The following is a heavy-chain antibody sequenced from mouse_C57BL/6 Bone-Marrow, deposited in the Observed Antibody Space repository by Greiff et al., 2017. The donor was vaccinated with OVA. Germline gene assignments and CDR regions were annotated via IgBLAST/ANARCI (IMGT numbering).Heavy chain of an antibody. CDR1: GYTFTSYG. D-gene: IGHD2-2*01. J-gene: IGHJ4*01. CDR3: ARDYGCYYAMDY. Sequence: QVQLKESGAELARPGASVKLSCKASGYTFTSYGISWVKQRTGQGLEWIGEIYPRSGNTYYNEKFKGKATLTADKSSSTAYMELRSLTSEDSAVYFRARDYGCYYAMDYWGQGTSVTVSS. CDR2: IYPRSGNT. V-gene: IGHV1-81*01.